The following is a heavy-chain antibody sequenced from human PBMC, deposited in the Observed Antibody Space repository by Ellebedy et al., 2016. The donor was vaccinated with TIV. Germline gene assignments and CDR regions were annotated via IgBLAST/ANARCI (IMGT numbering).Heavy chain of an antibody. CDR1: GGTFSSYA. Sequence: SVKVSCXASGGTFSSYAISWVRQAPGQGLEWMGGIIPIFGTANYAQKFQGRVTITADESTSTAYMELSSLRSEDTAVYYCAVRVVGAFDYWGQGTLVTVSS. J-gene: IGHJ4*02. V-gene: IGHV1-69*13. CDR3: AVRVVGAFDY. CDR2: IIPIFGTA. D-gene: IGHD1-26*01.